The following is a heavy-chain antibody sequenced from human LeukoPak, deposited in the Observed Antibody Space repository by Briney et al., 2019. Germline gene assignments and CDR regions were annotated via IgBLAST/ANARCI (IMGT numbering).Heavy chain of an antibody. D-gene: IGHD3-16*01. CDR2: IYHSGTT. V-gene: IGHV4-30-4*07. Sequence: SETLSLTCAVSGVAISRGGYAWNWIRQPPGKGLEWIAYIYHSGTTYYNPSLKSRATISVDTSKNQFSLKLSSVTAADTAVYYCARETSQKGAHYMDVWGKGTTVTISS. J-gene: IGHJ6*03. CDR3: ARETSQKGAHYMDV. CDR1: GVAISRGGYA.